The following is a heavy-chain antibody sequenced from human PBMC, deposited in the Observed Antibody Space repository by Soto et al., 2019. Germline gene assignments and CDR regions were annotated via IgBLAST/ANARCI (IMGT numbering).Heavy chain of an antibody. D-gene: IGHD3-22*01. Sequence: GALGLSCAASGFTFSSYSMNWVRQAPGKGLEWVSSISSSSSYIYYADSVKGRFTISRDNAKNSLYLQMNSLRAEDTAVYYCARGFHYYYDSSGYFDAFDIWGQGTMVTVSS. V-gene: IGHV3-21*01. CDR1: GFTFSSYS. CDR3: ARGFHYYYDSSGYFDAFDI. J-gene: IGHJ3*02. CDR2: ISSSSSYI.